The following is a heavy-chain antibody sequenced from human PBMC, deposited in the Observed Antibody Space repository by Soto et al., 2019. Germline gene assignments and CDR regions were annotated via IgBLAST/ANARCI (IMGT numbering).Heavy chain of an antibody. J-gene: IGHJ5*02. CDR2: MNPGSGKT. V-gene: IGHV1-8*02. CDR3: ARMASSRTLNWFDP. CDR1: GYTFINYD. Sequence: ASVKVSCKASGYTFINYDISWVRQATGQGLEWMGWMNPGSGKTGYANKFQGRVTMTRGASTSTAHLELSSLTSEDTAVYYCARMASSRTLNWFDPWGQGTLVTVS.